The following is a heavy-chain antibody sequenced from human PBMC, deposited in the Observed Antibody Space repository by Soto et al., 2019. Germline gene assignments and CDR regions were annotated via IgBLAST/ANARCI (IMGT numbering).Heavy chain of an antibody. Sequence: ASVKVSCKASGGTFSSYAITWVRQAPGQGLEWMGGIIPIFVTTNYAQKFQGRVTITADESTSTAYMELSSLRSEDTAVYYCARSPLSRFYYFDYWGQGTLVTVSS. J-gene: IGHJ4*02. D-gene: IGHD3-3*01. V-gene: IGHV1-69*13. CDR1: GGTFSSYA. CDR3: ARSPLSRFYYFDY. CDR2: IIPIFVTT.